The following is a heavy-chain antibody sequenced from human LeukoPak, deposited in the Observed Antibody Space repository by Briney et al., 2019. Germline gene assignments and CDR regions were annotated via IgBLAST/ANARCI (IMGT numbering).Heavy chain of an antibody. V-gene: IGHV3-23*01. CDR2: ISGPGTTT. CDR3: AKPGGPGIAARGAFDV. D-gene: IGHD6-25*01. J-gene: IGHJ3*01. Sequence: PGGSLRLSCAASGFTFNNYALHWVRQAPGKGLQWVSGISGPGTTTYYTDSVKGRFTISRDNSKNTLDLQMNNLRAEDTAVYYCAKPGGPGIAARGAFDVWGQGTMVTVSS. CDR1: GFTFNNYA.